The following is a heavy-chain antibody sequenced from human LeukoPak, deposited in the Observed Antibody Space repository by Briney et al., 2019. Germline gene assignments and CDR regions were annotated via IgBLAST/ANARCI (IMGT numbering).Heavy chain of an antibody. V-gene: IGHV1-2*02. CDR3: ARESKVLRYFDY. Sequence: ASVKVSCKASGNTLTGYYMHWVRQAPRQGLEWMGWINPNSGDTNYAQKFHGRVIMTRDTSISTAYMELSRLRSDDTAVYYCARESKVLRYFDYWGQGTLVTVSS. CDR2: INPNSGDT. D-gene: IGHD4/OR15-4a*01. J-gene: IGHJ4*02. CDR1: GNTLTGYY.